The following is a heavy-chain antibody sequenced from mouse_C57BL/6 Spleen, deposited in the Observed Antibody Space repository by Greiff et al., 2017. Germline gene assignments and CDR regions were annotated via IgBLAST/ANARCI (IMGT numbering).Heavy chain of an antibody. CDR3: ERTYGSDY. J-gene: IGHJ2*01. CDR1: GYTFTSYW. V-gene: IGHV1-59*01. D-gene: IGHD2-2*01. Sequence: LVESGAELVRPGTSVKLSCKASGYTFTSYWMHWVKQRPGQGLEWIGVIDPSDSYTNYNQKFKGKATLTVDTSSSTAYMQLSSLTSEDSAVYYCERTYGSDYWGQGTTLTVSS. CDR2: IDPSDSYT.